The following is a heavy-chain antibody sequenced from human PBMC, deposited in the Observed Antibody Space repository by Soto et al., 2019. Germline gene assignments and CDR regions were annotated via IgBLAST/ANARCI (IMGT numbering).Heavy chain of an antibody. J-gene: IGHJ6*02. Sequence: GGSLRLSCAASGFTFSSYGMHWVRQAPGKGLEWVAVIWYDGSNKYYADSVKGRFTISRDNSKNTLYLQMNSLRAEDTAVYYCARDPNIVVVPAAILDYYYYGMDVRGQGTTVTVSS. V-gene: IGHV3-33*01. CDR1: GFTFSSYG. D-gene: IGHD2-2*01. CDR2: IWYDGSNK. CDR3: ARDPNIVVVPAAILDYYYYGMDV.